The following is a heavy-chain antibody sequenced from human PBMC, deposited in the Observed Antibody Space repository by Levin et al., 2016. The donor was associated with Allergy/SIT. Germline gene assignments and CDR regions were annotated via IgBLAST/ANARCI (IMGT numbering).Heavy chain of an antibody. Sequence: GESLKISCAASGFTFSSYSMNWVRQAPGKGLEWVSSISSGSSYIYYADSMKGRFTISRDNAKNSLFLQMNSLRAEDTAVYYCARDRRDLPPRIAAASVDYWGQGILVTVSS. CDR2: ISSGSSYI. D-gene: IGHD6-13*01. CDR3: ARDRRDLPPRIAAASVDY. CDR1: GFTFSSYS. J-gene: IGHJ4*02. V-gene: IGHV3-21*06.